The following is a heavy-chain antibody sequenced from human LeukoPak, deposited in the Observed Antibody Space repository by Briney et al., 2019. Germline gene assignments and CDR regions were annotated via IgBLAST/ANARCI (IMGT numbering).Heavy chain of an antibody. V-gene: IGHV3-11*05. CDR3: ARELGGSGWYGWFDP. J-gene: IGHJ5*02. Sequence: PGGSLRLSCAASGFTLSDHYVSWIRQAPGKGLEWVSYISSRSNYTNYADSVKGRFTVSRDNAKNSLYLQMKSLRVEDTAVYYCARELGGSGWYGWFDPWGQGTLVTVSS. CDR2: ISSRSNYT. D-gene: IGHD6-19*01. CDR1: GFTLSDHY.